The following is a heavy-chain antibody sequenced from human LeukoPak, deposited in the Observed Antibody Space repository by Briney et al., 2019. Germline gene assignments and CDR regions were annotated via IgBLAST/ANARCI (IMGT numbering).Heavy chain of an antibody. D-gene: IGHD3-16*02. V-gene: IGHV4-39*01. CDR2: MYYNGGT. J-gene: IGHJ5*01. CDR1: GGSMITSSYY. CDR3: AVLLYRHYHWFDS. Sequence: SETLSLTCTVSGGSMITSSYYWVWIRQPPSKGLEWIANMYYNGGTQYSRTLTNRVTMSVDTSASQFSLKLSSVTAADTAVYYCAVLLYRHYHWFDSWGQGTLVSVSS.